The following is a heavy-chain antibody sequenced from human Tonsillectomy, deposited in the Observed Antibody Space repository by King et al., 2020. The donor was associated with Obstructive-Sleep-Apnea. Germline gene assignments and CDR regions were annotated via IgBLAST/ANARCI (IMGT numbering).Heavy chain of an antibody. V-gene: IGHV1-69*09. CDR1: GGTFSSYA. Sequence: VQLVQSGAEVKKPGSSVKVSCKASGGTFSSYAISWVRQAPGQGLEWMGGIIPILGIANYAQKFQGRVTITADKSTSTAYMELSSLRSEDTAVYYCARGSSHGVVAADFAYWGQGTLVTVSS. D-gene: IGHD2-15*01. CDR2: IIPILGIA. CDR3: ARGSSHGVVAADFAY. J-gene: IGHJ4*02.